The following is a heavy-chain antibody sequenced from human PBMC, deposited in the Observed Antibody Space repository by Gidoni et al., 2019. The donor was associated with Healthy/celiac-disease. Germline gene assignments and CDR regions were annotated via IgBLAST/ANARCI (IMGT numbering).Heavy chain of an antibody. CDR3: ARGSSRLRYCSGGSCYPNGFDP. CDR1: GGSFSGYY. CDR2: INHSGST. Sequence: QVQLQQWGAGLLKPSETLSLTCAVYGGSFSGYYWSWIRQPPGKGLEWIGEINHSGSTNYNPSLKIRVTISVDTSKNQFSLKLSSVTAADTAVYYCARGSSRLRYCSGGSCYPNGFDPWGQGTLVTVSS. D-gene: IGHD2-15*01. J-gene: IGHJ5*02. V-gene: IGHV4-34*01.